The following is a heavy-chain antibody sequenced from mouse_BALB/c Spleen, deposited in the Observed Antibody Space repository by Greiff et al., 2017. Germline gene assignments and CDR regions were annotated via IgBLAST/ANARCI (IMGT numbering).Heavy chain of an antibody. V-gene: IGHV2-5-1*01. Sequence: VQLQQSGPSLVQPSQSLSITCTVSGFSLNSYGVHWVRQSPGKGLEWLGVIWRGGSTDYNAAFMSRLSITKDNSKSQVFFKMNSLQADDTAIYYCAKNRYDGDAMDYWGQGTSVTVSA. CDR3: AKNRYDGDAMDY. CDR2: IWRGGST. D-gene: IGHD2-12*01. J-gene: IGHJ4*01. CDR1: GFSLNSYG.